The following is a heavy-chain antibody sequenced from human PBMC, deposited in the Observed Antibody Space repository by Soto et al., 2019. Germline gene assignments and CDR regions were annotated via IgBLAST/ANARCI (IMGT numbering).Heavy chain of an antibody. V-gene: IGHV4-38-2*02. Sequence: SETLSLTCAVSGDSISSGYYWAWIRQPPGKGLEWIGSIYHSGTTYYNPSLKSRVTISLDTSKNQFSLKLSSVAAADTAVYYCDREDSNCYFGYWGQGIPVTVSS. CDR1: GDSISSGYY. D-gene: IGHD4-4*01. J-gene: IGHJ4*02. CDR3: DREDSNCYFGY. CDR2: IYHSGTT.